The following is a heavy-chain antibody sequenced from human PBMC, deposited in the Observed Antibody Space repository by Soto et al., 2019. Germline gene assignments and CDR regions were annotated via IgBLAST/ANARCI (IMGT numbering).Heavy chain of an antibody. J-gene: IGHJ6*03. V-gene: IGHV3-23*01. CDR1: GFTFSSYA. Sequence: EVQLLESGGGLVQPGGSLRLSCAASGFTFSSYAMSWVRQAPGKGLEWVSAISGSGGSTYYADSVKGRFTISRDNSKNTLYMQMNSLRAEDTAVYYCASGGYCSGGNCPPEVYYMDVWGKGTTVTVSS. CDR3: ASGGYCSGGNCPPEVYYMDV. CDR2: ISGSGGST. D-gene: IGHD2-15*01.